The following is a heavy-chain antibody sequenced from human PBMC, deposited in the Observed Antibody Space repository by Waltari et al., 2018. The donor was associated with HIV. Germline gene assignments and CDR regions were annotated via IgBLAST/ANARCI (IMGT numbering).Heavy chain of an antibody. D-gene: IGHD5-18*01. J-gene: IGHJ4*02. Sequence: EVQLVESGGGLVQSGRSLRLSCTASGFTFGDYAMSWFRQAPGKGLEWVGFIRSKADGGTTESSASVKDSFTISRDDSKSFAYLQMNSLKTEDTAVYYCSRSRGYSYGYADYWGQGTLVTVSS. CDR2: IRSKADGGTT. CDR3: SRSRGYSYGYADY. V-gene: IGHV3-49*03. CDR1: GFTFGDYA.